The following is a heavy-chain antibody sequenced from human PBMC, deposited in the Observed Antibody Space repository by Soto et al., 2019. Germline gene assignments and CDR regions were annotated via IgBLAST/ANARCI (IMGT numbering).Heavy chain of an antibody. CDR3: ARDPPPTAAMYSPRVYYYYGMDV. Sequence: QVQLVESGGGVVQPGRSLRLSCAASGFTFSSYAMHWVRQAPGKGLEWVAVISYDGSNKCYADSVKGRFTISRDNSKNTLYLQMNSLRAEDTAVYYCARDPPPTAAMYSPRVYYYYGMDVWGQGTTVTVSS. D-gene: IGHD2-2*01. V-gene: IGHV3-30-3*01. CDR1: GFTFSSYA. CDR2: ISYDGSNK. J-gene: IGHJ6*02.